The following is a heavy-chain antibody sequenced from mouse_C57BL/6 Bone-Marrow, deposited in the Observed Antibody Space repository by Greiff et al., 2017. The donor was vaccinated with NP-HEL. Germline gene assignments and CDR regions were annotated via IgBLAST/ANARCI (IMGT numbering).Heavy chain of an antibody. CDR2: IYPGSGNT. Sequence: VQLQQSGAELVRPGASVKLSCKASGYTFTDYYINWVKQRPGQGLEWIARIYPGSGNTYYNEKFKGKATLTAEKSSGTAYMQLSSLTSEDSAVYFCARWYYGSSFAYWGQGTLVTVSA. CDR3: ARWYYGSSFAY. CDR1: GYTFTDYY. V-gene: IGHV1-76*01. J-gene: IGHJ3*01. D-gene: IGHD1-1*01.